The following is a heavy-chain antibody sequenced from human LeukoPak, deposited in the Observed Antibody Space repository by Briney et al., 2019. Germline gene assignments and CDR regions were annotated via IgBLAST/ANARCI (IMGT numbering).Heavy chain of an antibody. CDR3: AGYSSGWSSGGGY. Sequence: SETLSLTCTVSGGSISSLTYYWGWIRQPPGKGLEWIASIYYSGTTYYSPSPKSRVTISVNRSNNQFSLRLTSVTAADTAVYFCAGYSSGWSSGGGYWGQGTLVTVSS. D-gene: IGHD6-19*01. CDR2: IYYSGTT. V-gene: IGHV4-39*01. J-gene: IGHJ4*02. CDR1: GGSISSLTYY.